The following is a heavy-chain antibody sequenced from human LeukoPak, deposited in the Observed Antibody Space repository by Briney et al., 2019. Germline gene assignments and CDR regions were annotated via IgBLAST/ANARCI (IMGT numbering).Heavy chain of an antibody. D-gene: IGHD2-15*01. J-gene: IGHJ1*01. Sequence: ASVKVSCKASGYTFTDYYMHWVRQAPGQGLEWMGWIISNSGGTNYAQKFQGRVTMTRDTSISTAYMELTRLRSDDTAVYYCAGDRDCSGGSCYSAEYFQHWGQGTLVTVSS. CDR1: GYTFTDYY. CDR2: IISNSGGT. V-gene: IGHV1-2*02. CDR3: AGDRDCSGGSCYSAEYFQH.